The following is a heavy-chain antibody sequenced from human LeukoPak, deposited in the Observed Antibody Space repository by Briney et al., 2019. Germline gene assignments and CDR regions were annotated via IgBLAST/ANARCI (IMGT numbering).Heavy chain of an antibody. CDR2: IIPMFGTA. D-gene: IGHD5-24*01. CDR1: GGTFSSCA. V-gene: IGHV1-69*13. Sequence: SVKVSCKASGGTFSSCAISWVRQAPGQGLEWMGGIIPMFGTANYAQKFQGRVTNTADESTSTAYMELSSLSPEDTAVYYCAAAPIEMQQRGFDYWGQGTLVTVSS. J-gene: IGHJ4*02. CDR3: AAAPIEMQQRGFDY.